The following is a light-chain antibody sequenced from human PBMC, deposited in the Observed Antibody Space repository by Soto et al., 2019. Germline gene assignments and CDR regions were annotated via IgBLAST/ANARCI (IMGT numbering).Light chain of an antibody. J-gene: IGKJ1*01. CDR3: PKYNSAPRT. V-gene: IGKV1-27*01. CDR2: AAS. Sequence: DIQMTQSPSSLSASVGARVTITCRASQGISNYLAWYQQKPGKVPKLLIYAASTLQSGVPSRFSGSGSGTDCTLTISSLQPEDVSTYYCPKYNSAPRTLGQGTQVES. CDR1: QGISNY.